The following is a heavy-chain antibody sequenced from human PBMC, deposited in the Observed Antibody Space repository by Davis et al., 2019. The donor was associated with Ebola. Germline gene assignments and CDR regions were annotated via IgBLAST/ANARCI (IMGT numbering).Heavy chain of an antibody. CDR2: IHYTGST. V-gene: IGHV4-59*12. D-gene: IGHD4-17*01. J-gene: IGHJ4*03. Sequence: MPSETLSLTCTVSGGSIRSYYWSWIRQPPGEGLEWIGYIHYTGSTNYNPSLKSRVTISVDTSKNQFSLRLSSVTAADTAVYYCARVGDYGDYFDYWGQGTTVTVSS. CDR1: GGSIRSYY. CDR3: ARVGDYGDYFDY.